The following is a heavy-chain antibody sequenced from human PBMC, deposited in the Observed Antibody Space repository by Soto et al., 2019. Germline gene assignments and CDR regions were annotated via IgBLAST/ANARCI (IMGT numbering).Heavy chain of an antibody. D-gene: IGHD3-22*01. CDR2: IYYSGST. CDR1: GGSISSGGYY. CDR3: ATFPPSYDSSGYYYFDY. Sequence: SETLSLTCTVSGGSISSGGYYWSWIRQHPGKGLEWIGYIYYSGSTYYNPSLKSRVTISVDTSKNQFSLKLSSVTAADTAVYYCATFPPSYDSSGYYYFDYWGQGTLVTVS. V-gene: IGHV4-31*03. J-gene: IGHJ4*02.